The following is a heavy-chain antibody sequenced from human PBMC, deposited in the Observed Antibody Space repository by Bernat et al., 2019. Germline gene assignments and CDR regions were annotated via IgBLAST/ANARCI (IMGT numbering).Heavy chain of an antibody. D-gene: IGHD6-13*01. CDR2: ISGSGGST. V-gene: IGHV3-23*01. Sequence: EVQLLESGGGLVQPGGSLRLSCAASGFTFSSYAMSWVRQAPGKGLEWVSAISGSGGSTYHADSVKGRFTISRDNSKNTLYLQMNSLRAEDTAVYYCAKVSQGSSWYTGFDYWGQGTLVTVSS. CDR3: AKVSQGSSWYTGFDY. CDR1: GFTFSSYA. J-gene: IGHJ4*02.